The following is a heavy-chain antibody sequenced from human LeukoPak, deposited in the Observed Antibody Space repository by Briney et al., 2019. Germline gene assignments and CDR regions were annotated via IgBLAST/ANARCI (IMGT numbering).Heavy chain of an antibody. CDR3: AKDVDYYDSSGRVDY. Sequence: GGSLRLSCAASGFTFSSYAMSWVRQAPGKGLEWVSAISGSGGSTYYADSVKGRFTISRDNSKNTLYLQMNSLRVEDTAVYYCAKDVDYYDSSGRVDYWGQGTLVTVSS. CDR1: GFTFSSYA. J-gene: IGHJ4*02. V-gene: IGHV3-23*01. CDR2: ISGSGGST. D-gene: IGHD3-22*01.